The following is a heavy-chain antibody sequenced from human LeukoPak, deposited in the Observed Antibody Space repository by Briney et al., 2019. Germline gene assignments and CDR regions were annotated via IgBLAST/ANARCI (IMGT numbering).Heavy chain of an antibody. D-gene: IGHD3-22*01. Sequence: ASVKVSCKASGYTFTTYYMHWVRQAPGQGLEWMGIINPSGGSTSYAQKFQGRVTMTRDTSTSTVYMELSSLRSEDTAVYYCARDPYYYDSSGYYSTNCFDYWGQGTLVTVSS. J-gene: IGHJ4*02. CDR3: ARDPYYYDSSGYYSTNCFDY. V-gene: IGHV1-46*01. CDR2: INPSGGST. CDR1: GYTFTTYY.